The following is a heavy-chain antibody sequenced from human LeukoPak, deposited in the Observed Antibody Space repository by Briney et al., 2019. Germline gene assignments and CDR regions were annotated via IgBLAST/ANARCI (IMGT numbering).Heavy chain of an antibody. CDR1: GFTFDDYA. Sequence: PGGSLRLSCAASGFTFDDYAMHWVRQAPGKGLEWVSGISWNSGSIGYADSVKGRFTISRDNAKNSLYLQMNSLRAEDTALYYCARGRQCDYWGQGTLVTVSS. CDR2: ISWNSGSI. CDR3: ARGRQCDY. D-gene: IGHD4-11*01. J-gene: IGHJ4*02. V-gene: IGHV3-9*01.